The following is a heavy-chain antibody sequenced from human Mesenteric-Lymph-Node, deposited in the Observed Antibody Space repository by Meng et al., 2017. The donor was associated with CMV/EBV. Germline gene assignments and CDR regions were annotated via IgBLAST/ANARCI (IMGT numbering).Heavy chain of an antibody. CDR3: LREQRGTSATT. D-gene: IGHD2-2*01. V-gene: IGHV4-39*02. Sequence: TVSAHSITNTNLYWAWVRQPPGKGLEWIGSIYYDGRTFYKLSLQGRVTISVDTYKNQFSLTLSSVTAADSAVYYCLREQRGTSATTWGLGTLVTVSS. J-gene: IGHJ4*02. CDR1: AHSITNTNLY. CDR2: IYYDGRT.